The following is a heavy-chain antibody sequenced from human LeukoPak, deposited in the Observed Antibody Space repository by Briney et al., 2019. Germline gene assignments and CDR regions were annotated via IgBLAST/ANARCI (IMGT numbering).Heavy chain of an antibody. J-gene: IGHJ4*02. CDR1: GFTFSSYG. D-gene: IGHD1-1*01. Sequence: GGSLRLSCAASGFTFSSYGMHWVRQAPGKGLEWVAVTSYDGSNKNYADSVKGRFTISRDNSKNTLYLQMNSLGVEDTAVYFCAKRLLRYALDYWGQGTLVTVSS. CDR2: TSYDGSNK. CDR3: AKRLLRYALDY. V-gene: IGHV3-30*18.